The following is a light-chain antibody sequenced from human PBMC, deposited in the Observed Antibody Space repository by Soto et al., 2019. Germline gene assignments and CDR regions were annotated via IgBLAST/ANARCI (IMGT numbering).Light chain of an antibody. CDR1: QDISSY. CDR3: QQLNTYPST. Sequence: EIQCIDSRCCLTTSIGDRVTITCRASQDISSYLGWYQQKPGKAPKLLIYAASTLQSGVPSRFSGSGSGTDFTLTINSLQPEDFATYFCQQLNTYPSTFAGATKVDI. CDR2: AAS. J-gene: IGKJ4*01. V-gene: IGKV1-9*01.